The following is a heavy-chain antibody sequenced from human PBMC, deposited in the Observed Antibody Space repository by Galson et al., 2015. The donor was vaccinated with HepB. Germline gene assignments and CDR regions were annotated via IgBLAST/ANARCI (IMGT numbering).Heavy chain of an antibody. V-gene: IGHV3-30-3*01. D-gene: IGHD2-2*01. CDR1: GFTFSSYA. CDR3: ARECSSTSCPAFDY. CDR2: ISYDGSNK. J-gene: IGHJ4*02. Sequence: SLRLSCAASGFTFSSYAMHWVRQAPGKGLEWVAVISYDGSNKYYADSVKGRFTISRDNSKNTLYLQMNSLRAEDTAVYYCARECSSTSCPAFDYWGQGTLVTVSS.